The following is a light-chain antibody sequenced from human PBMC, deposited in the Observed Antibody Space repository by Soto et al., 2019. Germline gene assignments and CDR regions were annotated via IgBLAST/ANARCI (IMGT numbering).Light chain of an antibody. Sequence: EFMMTLSPSALSVSTWERATLSCMASQSVSSNLAWYQQKPGQAPRLLIYGASTRATGIPARFSGSGSGTEFTLTISSLQSEDFAVYYCQQYNNWPRITFGQGTRLEIK. CDR3: QQYNNWPRIT. J-gene: IGKJ5*01. CDR1: QSVSSN. CDR2: GAS. V-gene: IGKV3-15*01.